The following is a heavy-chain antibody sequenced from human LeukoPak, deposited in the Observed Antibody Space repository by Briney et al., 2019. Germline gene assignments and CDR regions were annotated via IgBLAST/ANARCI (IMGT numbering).Heavy chain of an antibody. CDR3: AKEWGAYTYGRRNWFDP. D-gene: IGHD5-18*01. J-gene: IGHJ5*02. CDR1: GYSFTGYY. V-gene: IGHV1-2*02. Sequence: ASVKVSCKASGYSFTGYYIYWVRQAPGQGLEWMGWINPNSGGTKYAQKFQGRLTMTKDTSISTAYMELSSLSSDDTAVYYCAKEWGAYTYGRRNWFDPWGQGTLVTVSS. CDR2: INPNSGGT.